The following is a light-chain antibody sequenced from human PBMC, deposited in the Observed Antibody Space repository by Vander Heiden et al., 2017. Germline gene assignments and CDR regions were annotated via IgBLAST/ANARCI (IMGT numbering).Light chain of an antibody. CDR1: TRDIGGYNY. CDR2: EVN. V-gene: IGLV2-8*01. Sequence: QSALTQPPSASGSPGQPVTISCTGTTRDIGGYNYVSWYQQYPGKAPKLMIYEVNRRPSGVPDRFSGSKSGNTASLTVSGLQAEDEADYYCFSYAGGSVVFGGGTKLTVL. CDR3: FSYAGGSVV. J-gene: IGLJ2*01.